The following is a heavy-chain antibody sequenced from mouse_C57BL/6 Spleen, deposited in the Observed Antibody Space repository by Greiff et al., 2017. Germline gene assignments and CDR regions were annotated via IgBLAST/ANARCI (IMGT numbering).Heavy chain of an antibody. D-gene: IGHD2-4*01. CDR1: GFSLSTFGMG. Sequence: VKLVESGPGILQPSQSLSLTCSFSGFSLSTFGMGVGWIRQPAGKGLEWLAHIWWDDDKYYNTALQSRLTISQDTSKSQVFLKIANVDPADTATYSCARIDYDYWRFDYWGQGTTLTVSS. CDR3: ARIDYDYWRFDY. J-gene: IGHJ2*01. V-gene: IGHV8-8*01. CDR2: IWWDDDK.